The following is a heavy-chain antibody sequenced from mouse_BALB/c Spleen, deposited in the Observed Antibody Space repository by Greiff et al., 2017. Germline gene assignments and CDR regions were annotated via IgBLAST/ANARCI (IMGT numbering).Heavy chain of an antibody. V-gene: IGHV1S50*01. Sequence: QGLEWIGWIYPGNVNTKYNEKFKGKATLTADKSSSTAYMQLSSLTSEDSAVYFCAREGGYTPFDYWGQGTTLTVSS. CDR2: IYPGNVNT. D-gene: IGHD2-2*01. CDR3: AREGGYTPFDY. J-gene: IGHJ2*01.